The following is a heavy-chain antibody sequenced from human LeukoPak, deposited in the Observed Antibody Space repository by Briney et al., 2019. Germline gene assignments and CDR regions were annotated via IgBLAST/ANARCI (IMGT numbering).Heavy chain of an antibody. CDR1: GGSISSGSYY. V-gene: IGHV4-61*02. CDR2: IYTSGST. CDR3: AREYYYDSSGFNFDY. Sequence: SETLSPTCTVSGGSISSGSYYWSWIRQPAGKGLEWIGRIYTSGSTNYNPSLKSRVTISVDTSKNQFSLKLSSVTAADTAVYYCAREYYYDSSGFNFDYWGQGTLVTVSS. J-gene: IGHJ4*02. D-gene: IGHD3-22*01.